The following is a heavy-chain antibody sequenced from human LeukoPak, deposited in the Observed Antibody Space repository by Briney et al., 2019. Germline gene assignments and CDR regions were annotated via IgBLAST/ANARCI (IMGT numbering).Heavy chain of an antibody. V-gene: IGHV3-30*18. CDR1: GFTFSSYG. Sequence: PGRSLRLSCAASGFTFSSYGMHWVRQAPGKGLEWVAVISYDGSNKYYADSVKGRFTISRDNSKNTLYLQMNSLRAEDTAVYYCAKDGSGYYYGSDYWGQGTLVTVSS. CDR3: AKDGSGYYYGSDY. J-gene: IGHJ4*02. CDR2: ISYDGSNK. D-gene: IGHD3-10*01.